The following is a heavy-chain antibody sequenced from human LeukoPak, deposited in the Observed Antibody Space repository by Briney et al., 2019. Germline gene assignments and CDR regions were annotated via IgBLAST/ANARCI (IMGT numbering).Heavy chain of an antibody. J-gene: IGHJ1*01. V-gene: IGHV1-2*02. CDR2: INPNSGGT. Sequence: ASVKVSCKASGYTFTGYYMHWVRQAPGQGLEWMGCINPNSGGTNYAQKFQGRVTMTRDTSISTAYMELSRLRSDDTAVYYCARMANYDFWSGYYRNGCQQVVVGYFQHWGQGTLVTVSS. D-gene: IGHD3-3*01. CDR1: GYTFTGYY. CDR3: ARMANYDFWSGYYRNGCQQVVVGYFQH.